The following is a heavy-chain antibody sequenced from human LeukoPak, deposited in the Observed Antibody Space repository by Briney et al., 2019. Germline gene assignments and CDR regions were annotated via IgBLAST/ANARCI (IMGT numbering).Heavy chain of an antibody. CDR1: GYTFTGYY. V-gene: IGHV1-2*02. CDR3: AGLMTTVVHTNSDY. J-gene: IGHJ4*02. CDR2: INPNSGGT. D-gene: IGHD4-23*01. Sequence: ASVKVSCKASGYTFTGYYMHWVRQAPGQGLEWMGWINPNSGGTNYAQKFQGRVTMTRDTSISTAYMELSRLRSDDTAVYYCAGLMTTVVHTNSDYWGQGTLVTVSS.